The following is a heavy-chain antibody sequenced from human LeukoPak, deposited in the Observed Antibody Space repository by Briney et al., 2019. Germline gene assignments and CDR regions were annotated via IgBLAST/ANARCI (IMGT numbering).Heavy chain of an antibody. CDR3: AKANYDSSGYYQDYFDY. CDR2: ISGSGGST. D-gene: IGHD3-22*01. J-gene: IGHJ4*02. Sequence: GGSLRLSCAASGFTFSSYAMSWVRQAPGKGLEWVSAISGSGGSTYYADSVKGRFTISRDNSKNTLYLQMNSLRAEDTAVYYCAKANYDSSGYYQDYFDYWGQGTLVTVSS. CDR1: GFTFSSYA. V-gene: IGHV3-23*01.